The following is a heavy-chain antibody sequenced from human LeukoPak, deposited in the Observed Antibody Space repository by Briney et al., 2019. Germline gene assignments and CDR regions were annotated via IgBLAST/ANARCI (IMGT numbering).Heavy chain of an antibody. Sequence: SETLSLTCTVSGASISGRGYYWGWIRQPPGKGLEWIVSIYSSGSTYYNASLQSRVTISIETSKNQISLRLNSVTAADTAMYYCAKSGGYGLIDYWGQGTLVTVSS. CDR1: GASISGRGYY. J-gene: IGHJ4*02. CDR3: AKSGGYGLIDY. V-gene: IGHV4-39*01. D-gene: IGHD1-26*01. CDR2: IYSSGST.